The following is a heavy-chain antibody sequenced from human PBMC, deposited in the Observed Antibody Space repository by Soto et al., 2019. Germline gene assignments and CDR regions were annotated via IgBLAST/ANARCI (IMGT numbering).Heavy chain of an antibody. V-gene: IGHV3-30*03. Sequence: PGRSLRLSCAASGFTFSSYGMHWVRQAPGKGLEWVAVISYDGSNKYYADSVKGRFTISRDNSKNTLYLQMNSLRAEDTAVYYCASTGRGVTTFNDGMDVWGQGTTVTVS. CDR1: GFTFSSYG. CDR2: ISYDGSNK. D-gene: IGHD4-17*01. J-gene: IGHJ6*02. CDR3: ASTGRGVTTFNDGMDV.